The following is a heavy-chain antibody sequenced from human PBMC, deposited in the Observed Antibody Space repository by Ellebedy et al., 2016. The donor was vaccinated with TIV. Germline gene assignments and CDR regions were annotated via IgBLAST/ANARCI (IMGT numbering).Heavy chain of an antibody. CDR3: ATDGSYGDYLSPAHAFEI. J-gene: IGHJ3*02. D-gene: IGHD4-17*01. CDR2: MRQDGGDK. Sequence: GGSLRLSCVGSGFSFRSYWMSWVRQAPGKGLEWVANMRQDGGDKYYVDSVKGRFTISRDKAKNSLYLEMNSLRAEDTAVYYCATDGSYGDYLSPAHAFEIWGQGTVVTVSS. V-gene: IGHV3-7*01. CDR1: GFSFRSYW.